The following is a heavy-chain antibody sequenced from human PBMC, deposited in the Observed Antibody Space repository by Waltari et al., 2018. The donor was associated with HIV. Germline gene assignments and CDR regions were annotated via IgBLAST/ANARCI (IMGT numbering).Heavy chain of an antibody. V-gene: IGHV4-34*02. CDR3: ARRGGADV. CDR2: IDQDGKS. Sequence: QVVLQQWGAGQLKPSETLSLTCAVYGASLKGYYWTWIRQPTGKGLEYIGEIDQDGKSNYSPSLRSRASISLDMSNKPFSLKVESRAAADTAAYYCARRGGADVWSQGTQVTVSS. D-gene: IGHD3-10*01. CDR1: GASLKGYY. J-gene: IGHJ4*02.